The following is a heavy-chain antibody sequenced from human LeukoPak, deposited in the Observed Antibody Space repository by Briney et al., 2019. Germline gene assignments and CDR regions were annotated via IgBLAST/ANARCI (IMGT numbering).Heavy chain of an antibody. CDR2: IYSGGST. V-gene: IGHV3-66*01. J-gene: IGHJ3*02. CDR1: GFTVSSNY. D-gene: IGHD4-17*01. CDR3: ARDRATVDAFDI. Sequence: GGSLRLSCAASGFTVSSNYMSWVRQAPGKGLEWVSVIYSGGSTYYADSVKGRFTISRDNSKNTLYLQMNSLRAEDTAVYYCARDRATVDAFDIWGQGTMVTVSS.